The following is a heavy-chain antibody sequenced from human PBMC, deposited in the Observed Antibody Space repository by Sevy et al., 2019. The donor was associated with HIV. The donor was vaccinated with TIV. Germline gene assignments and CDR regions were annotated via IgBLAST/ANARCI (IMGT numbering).Heavy chain of an antibody. CDR2: IRSKANSYAT. J-gene: IGHJ6*02. CDR1: GFTFSGSA. Sequence: GGSLRLSCAASGFTFSGSAMHWVRQASGKGLEWVGRIRSKANSYATAYAASMKGRFTISRDDSKNTAYLQMNSLKTEDTAVYYCTRGSSYYYGMDVWRQGTTVTVSS. V-gene: IGHV3-73*01. CDR3: TRGSSYYYGMDV. D-gene: IGHD1-26*01.